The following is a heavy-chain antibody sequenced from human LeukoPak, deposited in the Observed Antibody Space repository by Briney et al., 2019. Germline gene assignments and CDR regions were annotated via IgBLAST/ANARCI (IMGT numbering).Heavy chain of an antibody. J-gene: IGHJ4*02. V-gene: IGHV4-4*07. Sequence: PSETLSLTCTVSGGSISSYYWNWIRQPAGKGLEWIGRIYTGGSTNYNPSLKSRVTISVDTSKNQFSLKLSSVTAADTAVYYCAYSSGSTFDYWGQGTLVTVSS. CDR2: IYTGGST. D-gene: IGHD6-19*01. CDR3: AYSSGSTFDY. CDR1: GGSISSYY.